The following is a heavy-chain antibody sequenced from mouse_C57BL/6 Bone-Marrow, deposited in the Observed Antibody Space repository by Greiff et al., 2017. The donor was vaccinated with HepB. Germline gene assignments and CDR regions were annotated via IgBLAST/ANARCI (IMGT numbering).Heavy chain of an antibody. CDR2: IYPGDGDT. CDR1: GYAFSSSW. J-gene: IGHJ2*01. D-gene: IGHD1-1*01. Sequence: QVQLQQSGPELVKPGASVKISCKASGYAFSSSWMNWVKQRPGKGLEWIGRIYPGDGDTNYNGKFKGKATLTADKSSSTAYMQLSSLTSEDSAVYFCARCLDYYGSSYGYWGQGTTLTVSS. CDR3: ARCLDYYGSSYGY. V-gene: IGHV1-82*01.